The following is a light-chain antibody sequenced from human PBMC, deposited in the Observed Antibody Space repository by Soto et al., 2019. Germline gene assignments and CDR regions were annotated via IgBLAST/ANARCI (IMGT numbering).Light chain of an antibody. J-gene: IGKJ5*01. V-gene: IGKV2-28*01. Sequence: DIVMTQSPLSLGVTPGDPASISFRSSQILLYSDGDNYLDWYLQKPGQSPQLLIYLASNRASGVPARFSGSGSGTSFTLKIGRVEAEDVGLYYCMQALQTPNNFGQGTRLEIK. CDR3: MQALQTPNN. CDR1: QILLYSDGDNY. CDR2: LAS.